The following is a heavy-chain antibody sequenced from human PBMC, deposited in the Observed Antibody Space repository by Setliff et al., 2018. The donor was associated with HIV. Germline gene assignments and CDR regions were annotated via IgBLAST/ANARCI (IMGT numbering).Heavy chain of an antibody. D-gene: IGHD4-17*01. CDR3: ARDQRAWTTVTTDY. V-gene: IGHV4-4*07. J-gene: IGHJ4*02. CDR2: IYTSGST. Sequence: SETLSLTCTVSGGSITSSYWSWIRQPAGKGLEWIGRIYTSGSTNYNPSLKSRVTISVDTSKNQFSLKLTSVTAADTAVYYCARDQRAWTTVTTDYWGQGTLVTVSS. CDR1: GGSITSSY.